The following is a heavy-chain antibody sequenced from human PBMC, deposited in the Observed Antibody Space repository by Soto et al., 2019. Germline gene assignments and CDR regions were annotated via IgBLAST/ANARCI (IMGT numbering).Heavy chain of an antibody. V-gene: IGHV4-30-2*01. Sequence: SETLSLTCAVSGGSVSSGGFSWSWIRQPPGKGLEWIGYIYHTGSTYYNPSLESRVTISMDRSKNQFSLKVSSVTAADTAVYYCARELEPRIASGGWFDPWGQGTLVTVSS. CDR3: ARELEPRIASGGWFDP. D-gene: IGHD1-1*01. J-gene: IGHJ5*02. CDR1: GGSVSSGGFS. CDR2: IYHTGST.